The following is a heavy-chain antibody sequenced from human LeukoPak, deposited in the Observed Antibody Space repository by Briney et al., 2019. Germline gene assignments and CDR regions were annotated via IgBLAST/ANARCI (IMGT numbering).Heavy chain of an antibody. CDR3: AREGIAAAGYYFDY. CDR2: IVPIIGIA. Sequence: SVKVSCKAWGGTVSSYAINRVGQATGQGLEWMGRIVPIIGIANYAQKSQGRVTITADKSTSTAYMELSSLRSEDTAVYYCAREGIAAAGYYFDYWGQGTLVTVSS. J-gene: IGHJ4*02. V-gene: IGHV1-69*04. CDR1: GGTVSSYA. D-gene: IGHD6-13*01.